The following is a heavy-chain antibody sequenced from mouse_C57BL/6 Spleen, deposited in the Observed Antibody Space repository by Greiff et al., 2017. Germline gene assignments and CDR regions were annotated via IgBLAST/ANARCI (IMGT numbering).Heavy chain of an antibody. CDR3: ARRGDDYDGYYARDY. D-gene: IGHD2-4*01. J-gene: IGHJ4*01. Sequence: VQLQQPGAELVMPGASVKLSCKASGYTFTSYWMHWVKQRPGQGLEWIGEIDPSDSYTNYNQKFQGKSTLPVDTSSSTAYMQLSSLTSEDSAVYYGARRGDDYDGYYARDYWGQGTTVTVSS. V-gene: IGHV1-69*01. CDR2: IDPSDSYT. CDR1: GYTFTSYW.